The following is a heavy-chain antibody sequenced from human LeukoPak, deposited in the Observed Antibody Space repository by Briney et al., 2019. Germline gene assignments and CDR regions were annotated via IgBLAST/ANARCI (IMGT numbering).Heavy chain of an antibody. V-gene: IGHV3-49*04. J-gene: IGHJ4*02. Sequence: GGSLRLSCTASGFTFGDYAMSWVRQAPGKGLEWVGFIRSKAYGGTTEYAASVKGRFTISRDDSKSIAYLQMNSLKTEDTAVYYCTSDPMWELWFDYWGQGTLVTVSS. CDR3: TSDPMWELWFDY. CDR1: GFTFGDYA. D-gene: IGHD1-26*01. CDR2: IRSKAYGGTT.